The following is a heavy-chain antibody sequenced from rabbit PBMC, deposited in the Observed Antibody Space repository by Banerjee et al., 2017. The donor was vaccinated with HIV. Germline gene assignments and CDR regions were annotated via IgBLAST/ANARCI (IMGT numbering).Heavy chain of an antibody. D-gene: IGHD1-1*01. J-gene: IGHJ4*01. CDR1: GIDFSSYG. Sequence: QEQLVESGGGLVTLGGSLKLSCKASGIDFSSYGISWVRQAPGKGPEWIACIYTGSSGSTYYATWAKGRFTISKTSSTTVTLQMTSLTAADTATYFCARGASVSGWQIPHYFNLWGPGTLVTVS. CDR3: ARGASVSGWQIPHYFNL. CDR2: IYTGSSGST. V-gene: IGHV1S45*01.